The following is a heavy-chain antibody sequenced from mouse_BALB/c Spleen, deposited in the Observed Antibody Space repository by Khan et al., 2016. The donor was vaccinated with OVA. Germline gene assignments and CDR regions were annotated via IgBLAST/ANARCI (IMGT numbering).Heavy chain of an antibody. CDR3: ARDGYCYFDF. J-gene: IGHJ2*01. D-gene: IGHD2-3*01. V-gene: IGHV5-17*02. CDR1: GFTFSNFG. CDR2: INSGSTTV. Sequence: EVQLKQSGGGLVQPGGSRKLSCAASGFTFSNFGMHWVRQAPEKGLEWVAYINSGSTTVYYADTVKGRFTVSRDNPKNTLLLQMTSLRSEDTAKYYCARDGYCYFDFWGQGTTLTVSS.